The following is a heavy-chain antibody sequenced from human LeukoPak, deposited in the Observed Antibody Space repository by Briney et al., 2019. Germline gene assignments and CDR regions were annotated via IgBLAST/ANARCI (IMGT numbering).Heavy chain of an antibody. Sequence: ASVKVSCKASGYTFTSYYMHWVRQAPGQGLEWMGIINPSGGSASYAQRFQGRVTMTRDMSTSTVYMELSSLRSEDTAVYYCARDVQPRVTIFGVVKGWFDPWGQGTLVTVSS. D-gene: IGHD3-3*01. CDR1: GYTFTSYY. J-gene: IGHJ5*02. CDR3: ARDVQPRVTIFGVVKGWFDP. V-gene: IGHV1-46*01. CDR2: INPSGGSA.